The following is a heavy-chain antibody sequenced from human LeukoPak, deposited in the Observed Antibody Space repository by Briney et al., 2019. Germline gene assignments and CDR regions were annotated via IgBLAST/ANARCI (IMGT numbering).Heavy chain of an antibody. CDR3: ARHEEEDGYNAKTFDF. J-gene: IGHJ4*02. Sequence: SETLSLTCTVSGGSISSSTYYWGWIRQPPGKGLEWIGSINYSGSTYYNPSLKSRVTISVDTSKNQFSLKLSSVTAADTAVYYCARHEEEDGYNAKTFDFWGQGTLVTVSS. V-gene: IGHV4-39*01. CDR2: INYSGST. D-gene: IGHD5-24*01. CDR1: GGSISSSTYY.